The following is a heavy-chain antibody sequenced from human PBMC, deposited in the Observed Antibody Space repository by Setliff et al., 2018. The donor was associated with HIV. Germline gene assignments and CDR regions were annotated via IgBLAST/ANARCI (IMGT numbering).Heavy chain of an antibody. Sequence: PSETRSLTCTVSGGSIVSSSYYWGWIRQPPGKGLEWIGTMYYRGTTYNNPSLKSRVTFSADTSKNQFSLNLNSVTATDTAVYYCARQGLTMNRGVPAPILYYFDYWGPGILVTVSS. CDR1: GGSIVSSSYY. V-gene: IGHV4-39*01. D-gene: IGHD3-10*01. CDR2: MYYRGTT. J-gene: IGHJ4*02. CDR3: ARQGLTMNRGVPAPILYYFDY.